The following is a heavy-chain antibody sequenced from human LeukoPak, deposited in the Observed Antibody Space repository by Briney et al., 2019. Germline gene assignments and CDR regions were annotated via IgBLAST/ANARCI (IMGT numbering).Heavy chain of an antibody. J-gene: IGHJ4*02. CDR1: GGSISSSNW. Sequence: XETLSLTCVVSGGSISSSNWWSWVRQPPGKGLEWIGEIYHSGSTVYNPSLKSRVTISIDESKNQFSLKLNSVTAADTAVYYCARDRAFHYWGQGTLVTVSS. CDR2: IYHSGST. CDR3: ARDRAFHY. V-gene: IGHV4-4*02.